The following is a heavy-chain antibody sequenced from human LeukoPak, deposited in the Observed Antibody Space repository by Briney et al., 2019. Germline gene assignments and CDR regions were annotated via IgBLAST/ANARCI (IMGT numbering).Heavy chain of an antibody. CDR3: ARGSSGGNPVNY. Sequence: ASMKVSCKVSGGSIRTYAINWVRQAPGLGLEWMGEIVPVFGAPTYAQKFQGRVTFTADESTNTAYMDLSSLRCEDTAVYYCARGSSGGNPVNYWGQGTLVTVSS. D-gene: IGHD4-23*01. CDR2: IVPVFGAP. CDR1: GGSIRTYA. V-gene: IGHV1-69*13. J-gene: IGHJ4*02.